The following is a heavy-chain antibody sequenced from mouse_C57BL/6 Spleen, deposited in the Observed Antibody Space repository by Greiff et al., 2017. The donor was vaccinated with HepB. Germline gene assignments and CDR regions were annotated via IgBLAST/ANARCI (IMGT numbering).Heavy chain of an antibody. CDR3: ARGAKPYFDY. CDR2: IDPSDSET. Sequence: QVQLQQPGAELVRPGSSVKLSCKASGYTFTSYWMHWVKQRPIQGLEWIGNIDPSDSETHYNQKFKDKATLTVDKSSSTAYMQRSSLTSEDSAVYYCARGAKPYFDYWGQGTTLTVSS. V-gene: IGHV1-52*01. D-gene: IGHD3-1*01. CDR1: GYTFTSYW. J-gene: IGHJ2*01.